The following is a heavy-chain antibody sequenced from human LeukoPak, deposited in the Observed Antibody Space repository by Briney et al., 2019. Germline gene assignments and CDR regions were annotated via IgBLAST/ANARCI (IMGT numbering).Heavy chain of an antibody. D-gene: IGHD7-27*01. J-gene: IGHJ3*02. CDR1: GGSVSSGSYY. V-gene: IGHV4-61*01. CDR3: ARDGEGGAFDI. CDR2: IYYSGST. Sequence: SSETLSLTCTVSGGSVSSGSYYWSWIRQPPGKGLEWIGYIYYSGSTNYNPSLKSRVTISVDTSKNQFSLKLSSVTAADTAVYYCARDGEGGAFDIWGQGTMVTVSS.